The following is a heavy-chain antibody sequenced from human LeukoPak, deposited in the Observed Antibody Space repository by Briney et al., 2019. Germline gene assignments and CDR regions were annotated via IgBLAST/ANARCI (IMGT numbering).Heavy chain of an antibody. D-gene: IGHD4-17*01. Sequence: GGSLRLSCAASGFTVNNNYMSWVRQAPGKGLEWVSVIYSAGSTYYADSVKGRFTISRDNSKNTLYLQMNSLRAEDTAVYYCAKVSPTVTNLFDPWGQGTLVTVSS. J-gene: IGHJ5*02. CDR1: GFTVNNNY. CDR2: IYSAGST. CDR3: AKVSPTVTNLFDP. V-gene: IGHV3-53*01.